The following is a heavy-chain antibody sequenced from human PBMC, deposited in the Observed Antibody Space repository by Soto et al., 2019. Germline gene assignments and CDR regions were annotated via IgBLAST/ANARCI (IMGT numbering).Heavy chain of an antibody. CDR2: LSGSGGTT. D-gene: IGHD3-10*01. V-gene: IGHV3-23*01. CDR1: GVTFSNYA. J-gene: IGHJ4*02. Sequence: EVQLLESGGGLVQPGGSLRLSCTVSGVTFSNYAMNWVRQAPGKGLEWVSSLSGSGGTTYYADSVKGRFIISRDNSKNTLYLLMNSLRAEDTALYYCAKQRGDYGSGADTFYFDSWGQGALVTVSS. CDR3: AKQRGDYGSGADTFYFDS.